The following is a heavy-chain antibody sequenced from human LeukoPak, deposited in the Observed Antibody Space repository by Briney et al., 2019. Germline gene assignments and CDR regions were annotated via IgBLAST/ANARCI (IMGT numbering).Heavy chain of an antibody. CDR2: RWYDGRNK. J-gene: IGHJ4*02. Sequence: GRSLRHSCPASGFTFSRYGMHWGRQPPGKGREWVGVRWYDGRNKGYADPVKGRFTISRDNSTNTLYLQTNSLRAEDMAVYYCAKEDSSDSSGYYPLDYWGQGTLVTVSS. D-gene: IGHD3-22*01. CDR1: GFTFSRYG. V-gene: IGHV3-33*06. CDR3: AKEDSSDSSGYYPLDY.